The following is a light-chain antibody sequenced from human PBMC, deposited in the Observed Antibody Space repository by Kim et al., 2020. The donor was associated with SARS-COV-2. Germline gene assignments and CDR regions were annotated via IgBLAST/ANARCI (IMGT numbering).Light chain of an antibody. CDR2: YDS. V-gene: IGLV3-21*04. J-gene: IGLJ1*01. CDR1: NIGSKS. CDR3: QVWDSSSDPYV. Sequence: APGQTARITCGGDNIGSKSVHWYQQKPGQAPVLVIYYDSDRPSGIPERFSGSNSGNTATLTIRRVEAGDEADYYCQVWDSSSDPYVFGPGTKVTVL.